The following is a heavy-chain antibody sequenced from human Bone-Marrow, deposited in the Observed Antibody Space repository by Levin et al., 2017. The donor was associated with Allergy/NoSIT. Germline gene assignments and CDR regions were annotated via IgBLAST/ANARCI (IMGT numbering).Heavy chain of an antibody. V-gene: IGHV4-59*01. Sequence: KTSETLSLTCTVSGGSINYYFWNWIRQPPGKGLEWIGSVSYSGSTNYNPSLKSRVSISLDTSKDQFSLNLISVTAADTAMYFCARAEGGSFYDSAGFSRVPKEFDFWGQGTLVAVSS. J-gene: IGHJ4*02. CDR3: ARAEGGSFYDSAGFSRVPKEFDF. CDR2: VSYSGST. CDR1: GGSINYYF. D-gene: IGHD3-3*01.